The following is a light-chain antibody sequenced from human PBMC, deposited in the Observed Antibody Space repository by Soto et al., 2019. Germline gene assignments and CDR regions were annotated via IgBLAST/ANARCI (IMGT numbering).Light chain of an antibody. Sequence: DVVMTQSPLSLPVTLGQPASISCRSSQSLAYSDGNTYLNWFQQRPGQSPRRLIYKVSNRDSGVPDRFSGRGSGTDFTLKISRVEAEDVGFYYCMQGTHWPPYTFGQGTKLEIK. CDR1: QSLAYSDGNTY. CDR3: MQGTHWPPYT. CDR2: KVS. J-gene: IGKJ2*01. V-gene: IGKV2-30*01.